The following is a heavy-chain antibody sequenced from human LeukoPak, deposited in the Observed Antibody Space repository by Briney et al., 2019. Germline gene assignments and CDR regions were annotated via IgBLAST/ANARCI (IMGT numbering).Heavy chain of an antibody. J-gene: IGHJ4*02. CDR1: GFTFDDYA. CDR2: ISWNSGSI. D-gene: IGHD2-2*01. V-gene: IGHV3-9*01. Sequence: PGGSLRLSCAASGFTFDDYAMHWVRQAPGKGLEWVSGISWNSGSIGYADSVKGRFTISRDNAKNSLYLQMNSLRAEDTAVYYCAKDFGCSSTSCYSDYWGQGTLVTVSS. CDR3: AKDFGCSSTSCYSDY.